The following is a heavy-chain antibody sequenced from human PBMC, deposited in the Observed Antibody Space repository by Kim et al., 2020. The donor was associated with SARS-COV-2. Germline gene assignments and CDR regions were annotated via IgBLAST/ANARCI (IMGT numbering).Heavy chain of an antibody. V-gene: IGHV1-8*01. CDR3: ARGFTIFGVVPGYYYYMDV. Sequence: ASVKVSCKASGYTFTSYDINWVRQATGQGLEWMGWMNPNSGNTGYAQKFQGRVTMSRNTSISTAYMELSSLRSEDTAVYYCARGFTIFGVVPGYYYYMDVGGKGTTVTVPS. CDR1: GYTFTSYD. J-gene: IGHJ6*03. CDR2: MNPNSGNT. D-gene: IGHD3-3*01.